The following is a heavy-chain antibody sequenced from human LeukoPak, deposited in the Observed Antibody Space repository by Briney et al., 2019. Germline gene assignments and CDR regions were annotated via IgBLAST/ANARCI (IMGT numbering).Heavy chain of an antibody. CDR1: GFTFDDYT. Sequence: GGSLRLSCAASGFTFDDYTMHWVRQAPGKGLEWVSAISSSGDTTYYADSVKGRFTISRDNSKNTLYLQMNSLRAEDTAVYYCAKLGGQWLVNFYDYWGQGTPVTVSS. CDR2: ISSSGDTT. J-gene: IGHJ4*02. D-gene: IGHD6-19*01. CDR3: AKLGGQWLVNFYDY. V-gene: IGHV3-23*01.